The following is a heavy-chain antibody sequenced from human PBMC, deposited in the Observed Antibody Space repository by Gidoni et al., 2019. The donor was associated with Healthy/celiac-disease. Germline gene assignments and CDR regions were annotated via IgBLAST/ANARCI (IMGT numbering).Heavy chain of an antibody. Sequence: QVQLVQSGAEVKKPGASVKVSCKASGYTFTSYDINWVRQATGKGLEWMGWMNLNSGNTGYAQKFQGRVTMTRNTSISTAYMELSSLRSEDTAVYYCARGIEASKGFCTNGVCRIGARARVYYGMDVWGQGTTVTVSS. CDR2: MNLNSGNT. J-gene: IGHJ6*02. D-gene: IGHD2-8*01. V-gene: IGHV1-8*01. CDR1: GYTFTSYD. CDR3: ARGIEASKGFCTNGVCRIGARARVYYGMDV.